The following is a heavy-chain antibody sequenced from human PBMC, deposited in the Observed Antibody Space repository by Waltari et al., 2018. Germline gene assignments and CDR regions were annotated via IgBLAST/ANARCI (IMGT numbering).Heavy chain of an antibody. CDR3: AKDSAFRYNLYANYYFEF. CDR2: ISYDGSTT. CDR1: GFPFTNYG. V-gene: IGHV3-30*18. D-gene: IGHD1-20*01. Sequence: QVQLVESGGGVVQPGGSLRLSCITSGFPFTNYGKHWVSQTPGKGLEWVAFISYDGSTTYYADSVKGRFTISRDTFKNTVFLQMSSLRAEDTAVYYCAKDSAFRYNLYANYYFEFWGQGTLVTVSS. J-gene: IGHJ4*02.